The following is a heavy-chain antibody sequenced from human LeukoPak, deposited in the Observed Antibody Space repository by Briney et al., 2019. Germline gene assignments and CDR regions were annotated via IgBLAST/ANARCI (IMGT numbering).Heavy chain of an antibody. CDR1: GYTFTSYD. D-gene: IGHD3-22*01. V-gene: IGHV1-18*01. J-gene: IGHJ4*02. CDR3: ARGLYDSSGHYHFDY. CDR2: ISAFNSHT. Sequence: ASVKVSCKASGYTFTSYDISWVRQAPGQGLGWMGWISAFNSHTKYAQKLQGRVTMTTDTSTSSAYMELRSLRSDDTAIYYCARGLYDSSGHYHFDYWGQGTLVTVSS.